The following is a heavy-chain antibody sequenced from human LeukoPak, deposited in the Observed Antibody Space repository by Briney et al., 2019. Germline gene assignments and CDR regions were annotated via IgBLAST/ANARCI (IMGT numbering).Heavy chain of an antibody. V-gene: IGHV3-23*01. Sequence: PGGSLRLSCTPSGFIFSSYGMTWVRQTPGKGLEWVSAVSGSGGGTYYADSVKGRFTISRDNSKNTLYLQLNSLRAEDTAVYYCAKLLYDPFGGAFNNWGQGTLVTVSS. J-gene: IGHJ4*02. CDR2: VSGSGGGT. CDR1: GFIFSSYG. CDR3: AKLLYDPFGGAFNN. D-gene: IGHD3-10*01.